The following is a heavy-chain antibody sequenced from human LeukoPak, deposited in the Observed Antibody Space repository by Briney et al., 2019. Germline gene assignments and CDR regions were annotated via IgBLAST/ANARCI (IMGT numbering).Heavy chain of an antibody. V-gene: IGHV4-59*01. Sequence: SETLSLTCNVSGGSISSYYWSWIRQPPGKELEWIGYIYYSGSTNYDPSLESRVTISVDTSKNQFSLKLTSVTAADTAFYYCARGGSSSSLNHFDYWGQGTLVTVSS. D-gene: IGHD6-13*01. CDR1: GGSISSYY. CDR2: IYYSGST. CDR3: ARGGSSSSLNHFDY. J-gene: IGHJ4*02.